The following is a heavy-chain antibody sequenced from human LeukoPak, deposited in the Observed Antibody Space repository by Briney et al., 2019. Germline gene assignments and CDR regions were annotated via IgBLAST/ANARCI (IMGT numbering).Heavy chain of an antibody. D-gene: IGHD5-18*01. J-gene: IGHJ4*02. CDR2: IYYSGST. CDR3: ARAGWGVVQLWTPLDY. V-gene: IGHV4-59*01. Sequence: SETLSLTCTVSGGSISSYYWSWIRQPPGKGLGWIGYIYYSGSTNYNPSLKSRVTISVDTSKNQFSLKLSSVTAADTAVYYCARAGWGVVQLWTPLDYWGQGTLVTVSS. CDR1: GGSISSYY.